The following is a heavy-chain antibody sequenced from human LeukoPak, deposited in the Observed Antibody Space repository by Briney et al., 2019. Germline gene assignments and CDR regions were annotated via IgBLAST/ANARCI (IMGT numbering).Heavy chain of an antibody. Sequence: GASVKVSCKVSGYTLTELSMHWVRQAPGKGLEWMGGFDPEDGETIYAQKFQGRVTMTEDTSTDTAYMELSSLRSEDTAVYYCAAIVGATNFFDFDYWGREPWSPSPQ. CDR1: GYTLTELS. D-gene: IGHD1-26*01. V-gene: IGHV1-24*01. CDR3: AAIVGATNFFDFDY. CDR2: FDPEDGET. J-gene: IGHJ4*02.